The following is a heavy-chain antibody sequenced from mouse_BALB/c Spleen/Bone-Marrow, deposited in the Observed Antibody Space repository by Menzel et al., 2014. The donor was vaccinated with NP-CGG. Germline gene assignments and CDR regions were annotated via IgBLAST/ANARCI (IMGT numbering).Heavy chain of an antibody. CDR2: IWGDGST. D-gene: IGHD1-1*01. CDR3: ARDYGTGAMDY. CDR1: GFSLTGYG. Sequence: VKLVESGPGLVAPSQRLAIPCTISGFSLTGYGVKWVRPPPGKGLEWLGEIWGDGSTDYNSALKSRLSISKDNSKSQVFLKMNSLQTDDTARYYCARDYGTGAMDYWGQGTSVTVSS. V-gene: IGHV2-6-7*01. J-gene: IGHJ4*01.